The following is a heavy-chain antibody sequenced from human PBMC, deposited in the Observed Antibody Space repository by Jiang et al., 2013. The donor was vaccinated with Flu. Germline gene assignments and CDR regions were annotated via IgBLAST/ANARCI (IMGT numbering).Heavy chain of an antibody. CDR3: ARGLYDFWSGYPKGMDV. D-gene: IGHD3-3*01. V-gene: IGHV4-31*03. J-gene: IGHJ6*02. CDR2: IYYMGST. CDR1: GGSISSGGYY. Sequence: TCTVSGGSISSGGYYWSWIRQHPGKGLEWIGYIYYMGSTYYNPSLKSRVTISVDTSKNQFSLKLSSVTAADTAVYYCARGLYDFWSGYPKGMDVWGQGTTVTVSS.